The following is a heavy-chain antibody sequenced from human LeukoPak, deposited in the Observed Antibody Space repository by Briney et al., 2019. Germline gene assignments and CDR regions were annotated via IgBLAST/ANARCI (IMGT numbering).Heavy chain of an antibody. V-gene: IGHV3-23*01. CDR1: GFTFSTFA. J-gene: IGHJ5*02. D-gene: IGHD2-8*02. CDR2: IFPSGGEI. Sequence: GGSLRLSCAASGFTFSTFAMIWVRQPPGKGLEWVSSIFPSGGEIHYADSVRGRFTIFRDNSKSTLSLQMNSLRAENTAIYYCATYRQVLLPFEAWGQGTLVTVSS. CDR3: ATYRQVLLPFEA.